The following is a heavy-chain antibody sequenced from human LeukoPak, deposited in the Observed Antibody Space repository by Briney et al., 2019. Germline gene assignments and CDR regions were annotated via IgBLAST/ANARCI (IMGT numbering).Heavy chain of an antibody. D-gene: IGHD3-3*01. CDR1: GFTFSSYA. Sequence: GGSLRLSCAASGFTFSSYAMHWVRQAPGMGLEWVAYIRFDGSREDYADSVKGRFTISRDNSKNTLFLQMNSLRVEDTAFYYCAKDLFSSGPLRLWGQGTLVTVSS. CDR2: IRFDGSRE. V-gene: IGHV3-30*02. J-gene: IGHJ4*02. CDR3: AKDLFSSGPLRL.